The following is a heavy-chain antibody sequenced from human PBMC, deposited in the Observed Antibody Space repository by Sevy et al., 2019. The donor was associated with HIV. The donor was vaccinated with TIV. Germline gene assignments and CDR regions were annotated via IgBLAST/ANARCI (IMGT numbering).Heavy chain of an antibody. D-gene: IGHD1-26*01. CDR2: ISGSSNYI. J-gene: IGHJ4*02. CDR1: GFTFSSYN. V-gene: IGHV3-21*06. Sequence: GGSLRLSCAASGFTFSSYNMNWVRQAPGKGLEWVSSISGSSNYIYYAESVKGRFIISRDNAKNTLYLQMNSLRADDTGVYYCAGGPPDGGYDYFDYRGQGTLVTVSS. CDR3: AGGPPDGGYDYFDY.